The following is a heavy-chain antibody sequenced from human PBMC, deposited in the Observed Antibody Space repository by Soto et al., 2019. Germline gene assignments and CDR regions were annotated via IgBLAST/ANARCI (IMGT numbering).Heavy chain of an antibody. CDR3: ARGLISGYYLYDAFDI. V-gene: IGHV4-59*01. D-gene: IGHD3-22*01. CDR2: IYYSGST. J-gene: IGHJ3*02. Sequence: LETLSLTCTVSGGSISSFYWSWIRQPTGKGLEWIGYIYYSGSTNYNPSLKSRVTISVDTSKNQFSLKLSSVTAADTAVYYCARGLISGYYLYDAFDIWGQGTMVTV. CDR1: GGSISSFY.